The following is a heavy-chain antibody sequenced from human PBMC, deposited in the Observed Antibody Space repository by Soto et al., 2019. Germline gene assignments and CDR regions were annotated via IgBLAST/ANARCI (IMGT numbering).Heavy chain of an antibody. D-gene: IGHD2-2*01. J-gene: IGHJ2*01. Sequence: QVQLVQSGAEVKKPGSSVKVSCKASGGTFSSYAISWVRQAPGQGLEWMGGIIPIFGTANYAQKFRGRVTITADESTSTAYMELSSLRSEDTAVYYCARDVVVVPAAINPGNWYFDLWGRGTLVTVSS. CDR1: GGTFSSYA. CDR2: IIPIFGTA. CDR3: ARDVVVVPAAINPGNWYFDL. V-gene: IGHV1-69*01.